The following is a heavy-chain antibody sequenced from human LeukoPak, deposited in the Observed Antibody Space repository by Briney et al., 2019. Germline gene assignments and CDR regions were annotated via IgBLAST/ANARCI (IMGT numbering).Heavy chain of an antibody. J-gene: IGHJ4*02. D-gene: IGHD5-18*01. CDR3: ASRGYSYGPFDY. CDR1: GGSISSYY. V-gene: IGHV4-59*08. CDR2: IYYSGST. Sequence: PSETLSLTCTVSGGSISSYYWSWIRQPPGKGLEWIGYIYYSGSTNYNPSLKSRVTISVDTSKNQFSLKLSPVTAADTAVYYCASRGYSYGPFDYWGQGTLVTVSS.